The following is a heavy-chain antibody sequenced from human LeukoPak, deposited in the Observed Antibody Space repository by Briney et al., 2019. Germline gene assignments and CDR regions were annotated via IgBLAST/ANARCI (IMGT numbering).Heavy chain of an antibody. D-gene: IGHD4-17*01. CDR2: ISGSGGGT. CDR1: GFTFSSYA. CDR3: AKDETQDYGDYEYYFDY. V-gene: IGHV3-23*01. J-gene: IGHJ4*02. Sequence: QPGGSLRLSCAASGFTFSSYAMNWVRQAPGKGLEWVSAISGSGGGTYYADFVKGRCTISRDNSKNTLYLQMSSLRAEDTAVYYCAKDETQDYGDYEYYFDYWGQGTLVTVSS.